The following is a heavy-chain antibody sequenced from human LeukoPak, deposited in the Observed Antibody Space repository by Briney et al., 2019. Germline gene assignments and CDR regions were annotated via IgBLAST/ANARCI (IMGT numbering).Heavy chain of an antibody. V-gene: IGHV4-34*01. CDR2: INHSGST. CDR1: GGSFSGYY. CDR3: ARVPSPGRAIGDDY. D-gene: IGHD3-16*02. Sequence: SETLSLTCAVYGGSFSGYYWSWIRQPPGKGLEWIGEINHSGSTNYNPSLKSRVTISVDTSKNQFSLKLSSVTAADTAVYYCARVPSPGRAIGDDYWGQGTLVTVSS. J-gene: IGHJ4*02.